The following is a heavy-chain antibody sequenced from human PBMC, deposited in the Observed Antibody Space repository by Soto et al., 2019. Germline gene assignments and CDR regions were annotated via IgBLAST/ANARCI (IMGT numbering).Heavy chain of an antibody. CDR2: IIPFFGTP. J-gene: IGHJ6*02. V-gene: IGHV1-69*13. CDR1: GGSFSNYA. Sequence: SVKVSCKVSGGSFSNYAISWVRQAPGQGLEWMGGIIPFFGTPNYAQSFQGRVKVTADESSTTTYMELSSLGSKDTAVYFCARGDFWSGYSSHYYYGMDVWGQGTPVTVSS. CDR3: ARGDFWSGYSSHYYYGMDV. D-gene: IGHD3-3*01.